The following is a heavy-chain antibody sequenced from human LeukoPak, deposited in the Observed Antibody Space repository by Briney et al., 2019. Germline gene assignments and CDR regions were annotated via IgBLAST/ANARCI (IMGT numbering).Heavy chain of an antibody. D-gene: IGHD7-27*01. J-gene: IGHJ4*02. Sequence: SETLSLTCTVSGGSISSHYWSWIRQPPGKGLEWIGYIYYSGSTNYNPSLKSRVTISVDTSKNRFSLKLSSVTAADTAVYYCARDGDVELAFDYWGQGTLVTVSS. V-gene: IGHV4-59*11. CDR2: IYYSGST. CDR3: ARDGDVELAFDY. CDR1: GGSISSHY.